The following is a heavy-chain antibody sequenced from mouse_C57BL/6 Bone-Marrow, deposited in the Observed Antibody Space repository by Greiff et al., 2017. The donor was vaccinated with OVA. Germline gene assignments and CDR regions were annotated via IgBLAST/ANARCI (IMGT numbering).Heavy chain of an antibody. CDR1: GYAFSSSW. V-gene: IGHV1-82*01. CDR3: ARWLGKPAWLAY. Sequence: QVTLKVSGPELVKPGASVKISCKASGYAFSSSWMNWVKQRPGQGLEWIGRIYPGDGDTNYNGKFKGKATLTADKSSSPAYMQLSSLTSEDSAVYICARWLGKPAWLAYWGQGTLVTVSA. J-gene: IGHJ3*01. CDR2: IYPGDGDT. D-gene: IGHD2-2*01.